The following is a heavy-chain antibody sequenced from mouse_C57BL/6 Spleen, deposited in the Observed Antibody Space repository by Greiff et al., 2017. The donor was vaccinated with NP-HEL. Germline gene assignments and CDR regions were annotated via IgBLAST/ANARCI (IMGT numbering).Heavy chain of an antibody. D-gene: IGHD1-1*01. CDR2: IYPGDGDT. J-gene: IGHJ4*01. CDR1: GYAFSSYW. V-gene: IGHV1-80*01. CDR3: AKRGSSTTVVAPYYAMDY. Sequence: VQLQQSGAELVKPGASVKISCKASGYAFSSYWMNWVKQRPGKGLEWIGQIYPGDGDTNYNGKFKGKATLTADKSSSTAYMQLSSLTSEDSAVYFCAKRGSSTTVVAPYYAMDYLGQGTSVTVSS.